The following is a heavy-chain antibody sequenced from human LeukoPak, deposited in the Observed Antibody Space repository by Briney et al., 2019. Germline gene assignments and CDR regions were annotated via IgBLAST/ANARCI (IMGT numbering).Heavy chain of an antibody. V-gene: IGHV1-69*04. CDR2: IIPMLGIA. CDR3: ARSYDSSSDY. J-gene: IGHJ4*02. D-gene: IGHD3-22*01. CDR1: GGTFSSYA. Sequence: SVKVSCKASGGTFSSYAISWVRQAPGQGLEWMGRIIPMLGIANYAQKFQGRVTITADKSTSTAYMELSSLRSEDTAVYYCARSYDSSSDYWGQGTLVTVSS.